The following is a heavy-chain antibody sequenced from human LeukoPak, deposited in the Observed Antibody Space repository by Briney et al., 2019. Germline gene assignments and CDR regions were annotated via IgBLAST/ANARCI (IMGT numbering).Heavy chain of an antibody. CDR3: ARPRGYSYGLIDGMDV. CDR1: GGSISSSSYY. Sequence: KASETLSLTCTVSGGSISSSSYYWGWIRQPPGKGLEWIGSIYYSGSTYYNPSLKSRVTISVDTSKNQFSLKLSSVTAADTAVYYCARPRGYSYGLIDGMDVWGQGTTVTVSS. J-gene: IGHJ6*02. D-gene: IGHD5-18*01. V-gene: IGHV4-39*01. CDR2: IYYSGST.